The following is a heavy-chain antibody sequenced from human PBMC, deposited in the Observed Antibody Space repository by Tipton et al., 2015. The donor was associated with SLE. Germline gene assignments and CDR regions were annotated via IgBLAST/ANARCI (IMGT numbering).Heavy chain of an antibody. Sequence: QVQLVQSGAEVKKPGASVKVSCKASGFTFTSYGISWVRQAPGQGLEWMGWISAYNGNTDYAQKLQGRVTMTTDTSTSTAYMELRSMRSEDTAAYYCAIAVAGTLFFDDWGQGALVTVSS. CDR3: AIAVAGTLFFDD. CDR1: GFTFTSYG. J-gene: IGHJ4*02. V-gene: IGHV1-18*01. D-gene: IGHD2-21*02. CDR2: ISAYNGNT.